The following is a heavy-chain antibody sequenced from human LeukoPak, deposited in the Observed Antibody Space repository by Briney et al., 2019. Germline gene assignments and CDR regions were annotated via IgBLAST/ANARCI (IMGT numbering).Heavy chain of an antibody. CDR1: GFTFSSYA. Sequence: GGSLRLSCAASGFTFSSYAMHWVRQAPGKGLEWVAVISYDGSNKYYADSVKGRFTSSRDDSKNTLYLQMTRLRAEDTAIYFCARGTMSDAFDIWGQGTMVIVSS. D-gene: IGHD3-22*01. J-gene: IGHJ3*02. CDR2: ISYDGSNK. CDR3: ARGTMSDAFDI. V-gene: IGHV3-30*14.